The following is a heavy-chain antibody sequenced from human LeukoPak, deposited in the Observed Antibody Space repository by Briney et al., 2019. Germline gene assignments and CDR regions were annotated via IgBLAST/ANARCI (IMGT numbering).Heavy chain of an antibody. CDR2: ISSSSSTI. CDR1: GFTFSSYS. CDR3: ARVSEAVPNH. Sequence: GGSLRLSCAASGFTFSSYSMNWVRQAPGKGLEWVSYISSSSSTIYYADSVKGRFTISRDNAKNSLYLQMNSLRAEDTAVYYCARVSEAVPNHWGQGTLVTVSS. V-gene: IGHV3-48*01. D-gene: IGHD1-26*01. J-gene: IGHJ5*02.